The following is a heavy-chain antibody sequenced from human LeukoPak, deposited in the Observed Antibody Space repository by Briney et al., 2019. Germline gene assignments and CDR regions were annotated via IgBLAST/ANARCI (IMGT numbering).Heavy chain of an antibody. CDR1: GGTFISYA. CDR3: ASDYCSGGSCYRNAFDI. V-gene: IGHV1-69*13. D-gene: IGHD2-15*01. J-gene: IGHJ3*02. CDR2: IIPIFGTA. Sequence: ASVKVSCKASGGTFISYAISWVRQAPGQGLEWMGGIIPIFGTANYAQKFQGRVTITADESTSTAYMELSSLRSEDTAVYYCASDYCSGGSCYRNAFDIWGQGTMVTVSS.